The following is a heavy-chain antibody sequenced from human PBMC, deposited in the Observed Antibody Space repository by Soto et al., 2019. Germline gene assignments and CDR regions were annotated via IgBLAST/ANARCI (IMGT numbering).Heavy chain of an antibody. D-gene: IGHD1-26*01. CDR2: IIPIFGTA. CDR1: GGTFSSYA. Sequence: SVKVSCKASGGTFSSYAISWVRQAPGQGLEWMGGIIPIFGTANYAQKFQGRVTITADESTSTAYMELSSLRSEDTAVYYCARTLVGATFYYYGMDVWGQGTTVTVS. CDR3: ARTLVGATFYYYGMDV. V-gene: IGHV1-69*13. J-gene: IGHJ6*02.